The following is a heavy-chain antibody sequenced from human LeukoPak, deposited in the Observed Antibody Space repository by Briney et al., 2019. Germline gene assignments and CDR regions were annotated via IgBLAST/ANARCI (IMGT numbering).Heavy chain of an antibody. CDR3: ARGPNCGGDCS. CDR1: GFTFSSCW. D-gene: IGHD2-21*02. CDR2: INSDGSST. V-gene: IGHV3-74*03. J-gene: IGHJ5*02. Sequence: GGSLRLCCAVSGFTFSSCWMHWVRQAPGKGLVWVSCINSDGSSTTYADSVKGRFTISRDNAKNTLYLQMNSLRAEDTAVYYCARGPNCGGDCSWGQGTLVTVSS.